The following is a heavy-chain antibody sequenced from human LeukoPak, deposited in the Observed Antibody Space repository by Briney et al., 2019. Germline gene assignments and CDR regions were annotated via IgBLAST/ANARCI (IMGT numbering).Heavy chain of an antibody. CDR3: ARSVAEIRTSCSACAEYFHY. D-gene: IGHD2-2*01. V-gene: IGHV1-2*02. CDR1: GYTFTDYY. CDR2: INPNSGGT. J-gene: IGHJ1*01. Sequence: ASVKVSCKASGYTFTDYYMHWVRQAPGQGLEWMGWINPNSGGTKYAQRFQGRVTMTRDTSITTAYMELSGLRSDDTAVYYCARSVAEIRTSCSACAEYFHYWGQGTLIIVSS.